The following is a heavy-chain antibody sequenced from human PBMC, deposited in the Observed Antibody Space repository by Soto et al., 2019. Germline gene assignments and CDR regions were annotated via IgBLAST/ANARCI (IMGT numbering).Heavy chain of an antibody. J-gene: IGHJ4*02. D-gene: IGHD6-19*01. V-gene: IGHV4-39*01. Sequence: QLQVQESGPGLVKPSETLSLTCIVSGGSISSSSYYWGWVRQPPGKGLEWIGTIFKSGSTYYNPSLKGRVTIAVETAQNHFSLRVNSVTAADTAVYYCARQSGDSSGWFVRFDSWGQGTLVTVSS. CDR3: ARQSGDSSGWFVRFDS. CDR2: IFKSGST. CDR1: GGSISSSSYY.